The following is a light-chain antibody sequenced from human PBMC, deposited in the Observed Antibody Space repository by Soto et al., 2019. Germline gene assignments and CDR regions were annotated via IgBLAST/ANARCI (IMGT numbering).Light chain of an antibody. V-gene: IGLV2-14*01. CDR3: SSHRSDITVV. CDR1: SSDVGGYDY. Sequence: QSVLTQPASVSGSPGQSITISCTGTSSDVGGYDYVSWYQHHPGKAPKLLIFEVSNRPSGVSNRFSGSKSGNTASLTISGLQAEDEADYYCSSHRSDITVVFGGGTKL. J-gene: IGLJ2*01. CDR2: EVS.